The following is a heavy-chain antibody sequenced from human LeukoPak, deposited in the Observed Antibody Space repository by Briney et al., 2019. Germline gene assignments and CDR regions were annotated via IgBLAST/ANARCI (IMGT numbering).Heavy chain of an antibody. Sequence: GGSLRLSCAASGFTFSSYEMNWVRQAPGKGLEWVSYISSSGSTIYYADSVKGRFTISRDNAKNSLYLQMNSLRAEDTAVYYCARDEYGDYGYGRTGYWGQGTLVTVSS. CDR1: GFTFSSYE. J-gene: IGHJ4*02. CDR3: ARDEYGDYGYGRTGY. CDR2: ISSSGSTI. V-gene: IGHV3-48*03. D-gene: IGHD4-17*01.